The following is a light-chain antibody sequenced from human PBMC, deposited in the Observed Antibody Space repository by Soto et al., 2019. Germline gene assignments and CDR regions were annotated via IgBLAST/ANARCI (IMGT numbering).Light chain of an antibody. V-gene: IGKV2-28*01. CDR3: QQANSYPIT. J-gene: IGKJ5*01. Sequence: EIVVTQSPLSLHVTPGEPASISCRSSQSLLHSNGHNYLEWYQQKPGKAPKLLIYGASSLQSGVPSRFSGSGSGTDFSLNINGLRPEDVATYYCQQANSYPITFGRGTRLEIK. CDR1: QSLLHSNGHNY. CDR2: GAS.